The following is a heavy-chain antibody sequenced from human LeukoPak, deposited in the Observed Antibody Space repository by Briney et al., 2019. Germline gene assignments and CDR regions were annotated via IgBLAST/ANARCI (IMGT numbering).Heavy chain of an antibody. CDR3: ARDANHRGSSGYFDAFDI. Sequence: HPGGSLRLSCAASGFTVSSNYMSWVRQAPGKGLEWVANIRGDGSLQHLLDSVTGRFTVSRDNAENSLYLQMSSLRAEDTAVYYCARDANHRGSSGYFDAFDIWGQGTMVAVSS. J-gene: IGHJ3*02. CDR2: IRGDGSLQ. D-gene: IGHD3-22*01. V-gene: IGHV3-7*01. CDR1: GFTVSSNY.